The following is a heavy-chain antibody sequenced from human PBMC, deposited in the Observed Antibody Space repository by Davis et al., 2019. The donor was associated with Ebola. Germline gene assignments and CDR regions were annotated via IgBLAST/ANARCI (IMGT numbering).Heavy chain of an antibody. J-gene: IGHJ4*02. CDR1: GGSFSGYY. CDR3: AGGEGY. CDR2: INHSGST. V-gene: IGHV4-34*01. Sequence: MPSETLSLTCAVYGGSFSGYYWSWIRLPWGLEWIGEINHSGSTNYNPSLKSRVTISVDTSKNQFSLKLSSVTAADTAVYYCAGGEGYWGQGTLVTVSS. D-gene: IGHD7-27*01.